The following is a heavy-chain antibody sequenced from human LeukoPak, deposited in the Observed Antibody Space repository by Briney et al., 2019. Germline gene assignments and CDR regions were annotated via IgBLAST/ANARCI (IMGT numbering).Heavy chain of an antibody. J-gene: IGHJ4*02. CDR2: ISSSSSTI. CDR3: ARGVSVYDFWSGYFDS. V-gene: IGHV3-48*01. D-gene: IGHD3-3*01. CDR1: GFTFSSYS. Sequence: GGSLRLSCAASGFTFSSYSMNWVRQAPGKGLEWVSYISSSSSTIYYADSVKGRFTISRDNAKNSLYLQMNSLRADDTAVYYCARGVSVYDFWSGYFDSWGQGTLVTVSS.